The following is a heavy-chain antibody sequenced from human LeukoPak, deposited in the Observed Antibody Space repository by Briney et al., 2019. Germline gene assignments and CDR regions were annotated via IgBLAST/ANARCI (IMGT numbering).Heavy chain of an antibody. D-gene: IGHD1-26*01. V-gene: IGHV1-2*02. CDR2: INPNSGGT. J-gene: IGHJ4*02. Sequence: ASVKVSCKASGYTFTGYYMHWVRQAPGQGPEWMGWINPNSGGTNYAQKFQGRVTMTRDTSISTAYMELSRLRSDDTAVYYCARARWELLDWLDYWGQGTLVTVSS. CDR1: GYTFTGYY. CDR3: ARARWELLDWLDY.